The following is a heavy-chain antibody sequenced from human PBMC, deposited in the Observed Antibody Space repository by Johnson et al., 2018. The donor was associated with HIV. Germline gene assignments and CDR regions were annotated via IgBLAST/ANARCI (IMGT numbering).Heavy chain of an antibody. CDR3: ARAVCRGGRCYSHDAFDI. D-gene: IGHD2-15*01. CDR1: GFTFSSYA. V-gene: IGHV3-30*04. CDR2: ISYDGSDK. J-gene: IGHJ3*02. Sequence: QVHLVESGGGVVRPGGSLRLSCAASGFTFSSYAMHWVRQAPSKGLEWVAVISYDGSDKYYADSVKGRFTISRDSSKNTLYLQMTSLRVEDTAVYYCARAVCRGGRCYSHDAFDIWGQGTMVTVSS.